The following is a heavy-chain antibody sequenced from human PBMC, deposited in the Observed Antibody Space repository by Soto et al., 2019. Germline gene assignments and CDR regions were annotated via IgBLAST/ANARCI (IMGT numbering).Heavy chain of an antibody. CDR1: GGASSINY. Sequence: SEALSLNGSVAGGASSINYWSWLRQPPGKGLEWIGYLALSGSTSYNPSLKSRVYISRDTSKNQFFLKLTSVTAADTAVYYCARGEGVSAERENWFDPWGQGTLVTVSS. CDR3: ARGEGVSAERENWFDP. V-gene: IGHV4-59*01. CDR2: LALSGST. J-gene: IGHJ5*02. D-gene: IGHD1-1*01.